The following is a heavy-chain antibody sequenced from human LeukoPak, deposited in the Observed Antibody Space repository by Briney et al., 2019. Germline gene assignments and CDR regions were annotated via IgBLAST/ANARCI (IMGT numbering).Heavy chain of an antibody. D-gene: IGHD3-9*01. V-gene: IGHV3-9*03. CDR1: GFTFDDYA. CDR3: AKAHDILTGSDAFDI. J-gene: IGHJ3*02. Sequence: GGSLRLSCAASGFTFDDYAMHWVRQAPGKGLEWVSGISWNSGSIGYADSVKGRFTISRDNAKNSLYLQMNSLRAEDMDLYYCAKAHDILTGSDAFDIWGQGTMVTVSS. CDR2: ISWNSGSI.